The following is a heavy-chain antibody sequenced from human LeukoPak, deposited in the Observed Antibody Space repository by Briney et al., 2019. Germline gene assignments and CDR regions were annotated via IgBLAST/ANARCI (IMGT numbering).Heavy chain of an antibody. CDR3: ARDSSGYIDY. CDR2: IIPIFGTA. V-gene: IGHV1-69*06. D-gene: IGHD3-22*01. Sequence: SVKVSCKASGYSFTSYGINWVRQAPGQGLEWMGGIIPIFGTANYAQKFQGRVTITADKSTSTAYMELSSLRSEDTAVYYCARDSSGYIDYWGQGTLVTVSS. J-gene: IGHJ4*02. CDR1: GYSFTSYG.